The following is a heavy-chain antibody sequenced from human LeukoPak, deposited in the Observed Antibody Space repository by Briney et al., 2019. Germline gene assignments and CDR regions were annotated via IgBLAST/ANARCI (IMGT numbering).Heavy chain of an antibody. J-gene: IGHJ6*02. V-gene: IGHV4-61*02. CDR3: AREEIVVVPAVTNYYYYGMDV. CDR2: IYTSRST. D-gene: IGHD2-2*01. Sequence: PSETLSLTCTVSGGSISSSSYYWSWIRQPAGKGLEWIGRIYTSRSTNYNPSLKSRVTMSVDTSKNQFSLKLSSVTAADTAVYYCAREEIVVVPAVTNYYYYGMDVWGQGTTVTVSS. CDR1: GGSISSSSYY.